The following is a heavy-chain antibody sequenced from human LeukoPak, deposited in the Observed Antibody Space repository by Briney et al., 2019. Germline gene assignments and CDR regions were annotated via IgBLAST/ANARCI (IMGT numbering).Heavy chain of an antibody. CDR1: GFRFSTYS. D-gene: IGHD3-10*02. Sequence: GGSLRLSCAASGFRFSTYSMNWVRQAPGKGREGISYISHSGGAEHYTDSVKGRFTISRDNAKNVLYLQMNSLRAEDTAVYFCARDYVFAFDYWSQGTLVTVSS. V-gene: IGHV3-48*01. CDR2: ISHSGGAE. J-gene: IGHJ4*02. CDR3: ARDYVFAFDY.